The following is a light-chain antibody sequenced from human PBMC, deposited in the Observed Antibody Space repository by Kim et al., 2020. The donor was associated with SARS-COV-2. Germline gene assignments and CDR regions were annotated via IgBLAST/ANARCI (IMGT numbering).Light chain of an antibody. CDR2: EAS. CDR1: QDISSW. J-gene: IGKJ4*01. Sequence: SAAVGDRVTITRRASQDISSWLGWYQQKPGKAPKVLIYEASNLQSGVPSRVRGSGSGTDFTLTINSLQPEDFATYYCQQTHSFPLTFGGGTKLEI. CDR3: QQTHSFPLT. V-gene: IGKV1D-12*01.